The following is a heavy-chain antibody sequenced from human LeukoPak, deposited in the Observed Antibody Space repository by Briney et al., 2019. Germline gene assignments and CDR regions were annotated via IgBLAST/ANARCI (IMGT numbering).Heavy chain of an antibody. V-gene: IGHV3-30*04. CDR3: ARAHSASWYAAY. Sequence: PGGSLRLSCATSGFIFIDYTMHWVRLAPGEGPEWVALVSSDGSDKQYAASVKGRFTISRDDSKNTVYLDMNTLKDEDTAVYYCARAHSASWYAAYWGHGTRVTVSS. CDR1: GFIFIDYT. J-gene: IGHJ4*03. D-gene: IGHD6-13*01. CDR2: VSSDGSDK.